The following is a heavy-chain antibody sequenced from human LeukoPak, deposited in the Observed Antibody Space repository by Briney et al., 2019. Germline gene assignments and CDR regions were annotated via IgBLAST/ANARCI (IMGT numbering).Heavy chain of an antibody. CDR1: GFTFSNAW. CDR2: IKSKTDGGTT. D-gene: IGHD2-2*01. V-gene: IGHV3-15*01. Sequence: GGSLRLSCAASGFTFSNAWMSWVRQAPGKGLEWVGRIKSKTDGGTTDYAAPVKGRFTISRDESKNTLYLQMNSLKTEDTAVYYCTTDPSAVPAASMYYGMDVWGQGTTVTVSS. CDR3: TTDPSAVPAASMYYGMDV. J-gene: IGHJ6*02.